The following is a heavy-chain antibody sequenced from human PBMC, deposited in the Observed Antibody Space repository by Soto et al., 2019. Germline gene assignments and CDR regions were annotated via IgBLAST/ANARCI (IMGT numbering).Heavy chain of an antibody. V-gene: IGHV1-69*01. J-gene: IGHJ4*02. CDR3: ARGGCIVVVPGGLDY. D-gene: IGHD2-2*01. CDR1: GGTFSSYA. Sequence: QVQLVQSGAEVKKPGSSVKVSCKASGGTFSSYAISWVRQAPGQGLEWMGGIIPSFGTANYAQKFQGRLTINADEDRSTAYIERSSLRSEDTAVYYCARGGCIVVVPGGLDYWGQGTLVTVSS. CDR2: IIPSFGTA.